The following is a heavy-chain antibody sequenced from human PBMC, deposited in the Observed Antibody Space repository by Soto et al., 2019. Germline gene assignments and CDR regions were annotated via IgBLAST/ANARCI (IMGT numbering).Heavy chain of an antibody. D-gene: IGHD5-12*01. CDR2: IFHSGST. J-gene: IGHJ6*02. Sequence: PSETLSLTCAVSGGSISSGGYSWSWIRQPPGKGLEWIGYIFHSGSTYYNPSLKSRVTISVDRSKNQFSLKLSSVTAADTAVYYCARGPGRDGYNSYYYGMDVWGQGTTVTVSS. V-gene: IGHV4-30-2*01. CDR3: ARGPGRDGYNSYYYGMDV. CDR1: GGSISSGGYS.